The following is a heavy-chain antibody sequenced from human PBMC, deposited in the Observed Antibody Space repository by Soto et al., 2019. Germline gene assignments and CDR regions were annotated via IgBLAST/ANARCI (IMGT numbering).Heavy chain of an antibody. Sequence: PGESLKISCKGSGYSFAGYWITWVRQKPGKGLEWMGRIDPSDSQTYYSPSFRGHVTISVTKSITTVFLQWSSLRASDTAMYYCXRQIYDSDTGPNFQYYFESWGQGTPVTVSA. J-gene: IGHJ4*02. V-gene: IGHV5-10-1*01. D-gene: IGHD3-22*01. CDR3: XRQIYDSDTGPNFQYYFES. CDR1: GYSFAGYW. CDR2: IDPSDSQT.